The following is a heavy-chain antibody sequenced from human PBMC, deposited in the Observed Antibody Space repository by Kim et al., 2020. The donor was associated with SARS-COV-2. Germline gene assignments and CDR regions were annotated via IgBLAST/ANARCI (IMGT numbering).Heavy chain of an antibody. V-gene: IGHV4-34*01. CDR2: INHSGST. CDR3: ARVRSGWSYDSSGYQRGYYYYYMDV. Sequence: SETLSLTCAVYGGSFSGYYWSWIRQPPGKGLEWIGEINHSGSTNYNPSLKSRVTISVDTSKNQFSLKLSSVTAADTAVYYCARVRSGWSYDSSGYQRGYYYYYMDVWGKGTTVTVSS. D-gene: IGHD3-22*01. J-gene: IGHJ6*03. CDR1: GGSFSGYY.